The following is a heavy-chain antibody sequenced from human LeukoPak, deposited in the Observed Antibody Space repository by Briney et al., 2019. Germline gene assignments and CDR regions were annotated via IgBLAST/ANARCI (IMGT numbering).Heavy chain of an antibody. CDR2: IYYSGST. V-gene: IGHV4-39*07. Sequence: SETLSLTCTVSGGSISSYYWGWIRQPPGKGLEWIGSIYYSGSTYYNPSLKSRVTISVDTSKNQFSLKLSSVTAADTAVYYCARDTDGSGGMDVWGQGTTVTVSS. CDR3: ARDTDGSGGMDV. J-gene: IGHJ6*02. CDR1: GGSISSYY. D-gene: IGHD3-10*01.